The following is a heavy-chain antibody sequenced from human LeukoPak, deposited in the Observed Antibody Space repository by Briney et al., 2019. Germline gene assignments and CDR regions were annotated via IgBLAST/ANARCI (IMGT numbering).Heavy chain of an antibody. J-gene: IGHJ4*02. Sequence: PGGSLRLSCVASGFTLSDAWMSWVRQAPGRGLECVGRIKPKSEGGTTDYTEPRNVRFTVSRDDSKNTMYLEMNNLKTEDTGLYYCSQLSRGFWGQGTQVTVSS. V-gene: IGHV3-15*01. D-gene: IGHD3-22*01. CDR2: IKPKSEGGTT. CDR3: SQLSRGF. CDR1: GFTLSDAW.